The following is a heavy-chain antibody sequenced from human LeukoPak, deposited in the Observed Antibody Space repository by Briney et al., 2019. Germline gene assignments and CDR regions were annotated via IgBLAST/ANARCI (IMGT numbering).Heavy chain of an antibody. V-gene: IGHV3-74*01. J-gene: IGHJ3*02. CDR2: IHSDGSST. D-gene: IGHD1-1*01. CDR1: GLTISDSW. Sequence: GGSLRLSCAASGLTISDSWIHWVRQVPGKGLVWVSRIHSDGSSTTSADSVKGRFTISRDNAEDTLYLQMNSLRAEDTAVYFCARGNAHAFDIWGQGTMVTVSS. CDR3: ARGNAHAFDI.